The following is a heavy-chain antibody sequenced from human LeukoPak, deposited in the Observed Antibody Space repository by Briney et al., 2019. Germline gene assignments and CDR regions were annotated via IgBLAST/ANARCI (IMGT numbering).Heavy chain of an antibody. J-gene: IGHJ4*02. CDR2: MSYGGIS. D-gene: IGHD3-16*02. V-gene: IGHV4-39*02. CDR1: GGSISTINYY. Sequence: PSETLSLTCTISGGSISTINYYWGWIRQTPGKGLEWIGTMSYGGISHYNPSLKSRVTISAETSKTHFSLRLSSVTAADTAVYYCARLFYDHLWGTYRNGWDYFDYWGLGTLVTVSS. CDR3: ARLFYDHLWGTYRNGWDYFDY.